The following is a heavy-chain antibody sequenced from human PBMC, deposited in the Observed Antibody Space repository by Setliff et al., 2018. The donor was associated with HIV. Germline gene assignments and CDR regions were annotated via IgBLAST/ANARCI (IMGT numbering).Heavy chain of an antibody. Sequence: PSETLSLTCSVSGDSIRSHYWCWIRQPPGKGLEWIGCVYYTGATTYNPSVRSRVTMSIGSSKRQFSLRLRSVTTMDTAIYYCARGDPLDSWGQGILVTVS. J-gene: IGHJ5*01. V-gene: IGHV4-59*11. CDR3: ARGDPLDS. CDR1: GDSIRSHY. CDR2: VYYTGAT.